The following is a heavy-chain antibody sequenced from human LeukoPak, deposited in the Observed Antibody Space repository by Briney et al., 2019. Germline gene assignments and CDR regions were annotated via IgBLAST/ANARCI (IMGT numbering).Heavy chain of an antibody. D-gene: IGHD3-10*01. V-gene: IGHV3-43D*03. CDR3: AKEDDMVRGVIGAFDI. Sequence: GGSLRLSCAASGFTFDDYTMHWVRQTPGKGLEWVSLISWDGDTTYYTDSVKGRFTVPRDNSQNSLYLQMNSLRPEDTALYYCAKEDDMVRGVIGAFDIWGQGTMVTVSS. CDR2: ISWDGDTT. CDR1: GFTFDDYT. J-gene: IGHJ3*02.